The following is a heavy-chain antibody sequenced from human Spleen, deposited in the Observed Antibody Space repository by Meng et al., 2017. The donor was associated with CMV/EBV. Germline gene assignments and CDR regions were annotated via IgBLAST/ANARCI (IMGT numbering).Heavy chain of an antibody. J-gene: IGHJ4*02. CDR3: ARDLVVVPAAHDY. D-gene: IGHD2-2*01. CDR2: ISNTGDTR. V-gene: IGHV3-48*03. CDR1: GFTFTSYE. Sequence: GESLKISCAASGFTFTSYEMNWVRQAPGKWLEWISYISNTGDTRYYADSVKGRFTISRDNANNSLFLEMNSLRAEDTALYYCARDLVVVPAAHDYWGQGTLVTSPQ.